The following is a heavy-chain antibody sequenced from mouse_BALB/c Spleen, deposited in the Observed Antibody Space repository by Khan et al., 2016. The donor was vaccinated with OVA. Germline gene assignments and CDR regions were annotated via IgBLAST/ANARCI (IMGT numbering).Heavy chain of an antibody. V-gene: IGHV3-1*02. CDR3: ARDYYGNWYFDV. Sequence: VQLKQSGPGLVKPSQSLSLTCTVTGYSITSGYSWHWIRQFPENKLQWMGYIHYSGSTNFTPSLKSRLSINRDTSKNQFFLQLNSVTTEDTATYYCARDYYGNWYFDVWGAGTTVTVSS. J-gene: IGHJ1*01. D-gene: IGHD1-2*01. CDR1: GYSITSGYS. CDR2: IHYSGST.